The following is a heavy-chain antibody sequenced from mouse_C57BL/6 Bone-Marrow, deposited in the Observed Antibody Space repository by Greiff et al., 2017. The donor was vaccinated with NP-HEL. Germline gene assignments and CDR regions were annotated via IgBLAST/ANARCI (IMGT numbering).Heavy chain of an antibody. CDR2: INPNNGGT. J-gene: IGHJ2*01. CDR3: ATAERRGYYFDY. Sequence: VQLQQSGPELVKPGASVKMSCKASGYTFTDYNMHWVKQSHGKSLEWIGYINPNNGGTSYNQKFKGKATLTVNKSSSTAYMELRSLTSEDSAVYYCATAERRGYYFDYWGQGTTLTVSS. CDR1: GYTFTDYN. V-gene: IGHV1-22*01.